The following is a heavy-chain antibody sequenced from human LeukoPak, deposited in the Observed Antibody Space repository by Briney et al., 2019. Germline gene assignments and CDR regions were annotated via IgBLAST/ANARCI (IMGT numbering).Heavy chain of an antibody. V-gene: IGHV3-21*06. J-gene: IGHJ4*02. Sequence: GGSLRLSCAASGFTFSTYNMNWVRQAPGKGLEWVSSISSNSRYIYYADSMRGRFTISRDNAKNSLYLQMNSLKPEDTAVYYCARVAEAAAFDSWGQGTLVTVSS. CDR3: ARVAEAAAFDS. CDR2: ISSNSRYI. CDR1: GFTFSTYN. D-gene: IGHD6-13*01.